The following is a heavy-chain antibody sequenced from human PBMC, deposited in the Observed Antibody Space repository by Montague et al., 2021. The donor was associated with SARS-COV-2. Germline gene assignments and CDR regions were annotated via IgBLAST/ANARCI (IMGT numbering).Heavy chain of an antibody. Sequence: NEYALSVKSRITITPDTSKNQLSLQLTSVTPEDTAVYYCTRAVAGFQDYWGQGSLVTVAS. D-gene: IGHD3-3*01. CDR2: N. CDR3: TRAVAGFQDY. J-gene: IGHJ4*02. V-gene: IGHV6-1*01.